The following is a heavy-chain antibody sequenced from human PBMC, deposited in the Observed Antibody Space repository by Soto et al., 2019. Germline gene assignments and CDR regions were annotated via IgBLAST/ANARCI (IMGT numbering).Heavy chain of an antibody. J-gene: IGHJ4*02. CDR2: INPNSGGT. CDR3: ASAAVTGTAGLDF. V-gene: IGHV1-2*02. Sequence: ASVKVSCKASGYTFTGYYMHWVRQAPGQGLEWMGWINPNSGGTNYAQKFQGRVTMTRDTSISTAYMELSRLTSDDTAVYYCASAAVTGTAGLDFWGQGTQVTVSS. CDR1: GYTFTGYY. D-gene: IGHD6-19*01.